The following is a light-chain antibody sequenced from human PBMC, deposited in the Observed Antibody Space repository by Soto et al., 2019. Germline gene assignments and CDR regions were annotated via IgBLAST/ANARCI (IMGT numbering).Light chain of an antibody. CDR3: MQALRIPVT. CDR1: HSLLRSAGDVY. J-gene: IGKJ1*01. CDR2: WGS. Sequence: DIVMTQSPVSLPVTPGEAAYISCRSSHSLLRSAGDVYLLDWYLQRPGQSPQLLIYWGSHRASGVPDRFSGSGSGTDFTLKISRVEADDVGVYYCMQALRIPVTFGQGTRVEI. V-gene: IGKV2-28*01.